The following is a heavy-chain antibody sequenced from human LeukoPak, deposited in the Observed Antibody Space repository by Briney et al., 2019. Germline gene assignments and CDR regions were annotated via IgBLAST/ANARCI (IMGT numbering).Heavy chain of an antibody. D-gene: IGHD3-22*01. CDR3: TREDDSSGYRPFDI. V-gene: IGHV1-2*06. J-gene: IGHJ3*02. CDR1: GYTFTGYY. Sequence: GASVNVSCTASGYTFTGYYIHWVRQAPGQGLEWMGRINPNSGGTNYAQKFQGRVTMTRDTSISTAYMDLSSLRSDDTAVYYCTREDDSSGYRPFDIWGQGTMVTVSS. CDR2: INPNSGGT.